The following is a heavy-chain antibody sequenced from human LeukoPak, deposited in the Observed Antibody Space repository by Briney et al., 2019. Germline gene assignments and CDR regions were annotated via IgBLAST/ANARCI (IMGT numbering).Heavy chain of an antibody. V-gene: IGHV4-59*02. Sequence: SETLSLTCTVSGGSVSSYYWSWIRQPPGKGLEWIGYIYYSGSTNYNPSLKSRVTISVDTSKNQFSLKLSSVTAADTAVYYCARGVVGATHWFDPWGQGTLVTVSS. CDR2: IYYSGST. CDR1: GGSVSSYY. J-gene: IGHJ5*02. D-gene: IGHD1-26*01. CDR3: ARGVVGATHWFDP.